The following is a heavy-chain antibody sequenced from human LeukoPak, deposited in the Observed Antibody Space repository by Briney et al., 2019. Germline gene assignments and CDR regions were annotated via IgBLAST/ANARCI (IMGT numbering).Heavy chain of an antibody. J-gene: IGHJ4*02. CDR3: ANPRIDYYGSGSYRH. D-gene: IGHD3-10*01. Sequence: GGSLRLSCAASGFTFSSYAMSWVRQAPGKGLEWVSAISGSGGSTYYADSVKGRFTISRENSKNTLYLQMNSLRAEDTAVYYCANPRIDYYGSGSYRHWGQGTLVTVSS. V-gene: IGHV3-23*01. CDR2: ISGSGGST. CDR1: GFTFSSYA.